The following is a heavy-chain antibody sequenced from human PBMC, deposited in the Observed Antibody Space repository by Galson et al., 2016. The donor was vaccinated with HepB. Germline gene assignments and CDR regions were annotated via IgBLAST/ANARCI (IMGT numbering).Heavy chain of an antibody. D-gene: IGHD1-26*01. J-gene: IGHJ5*02. CDR2: IWYDGSSK. CDR3: ARMAIVGATIGWFDP. Sequence: SLRLSCAASGFTFSSYGIHWVRQAPGKGLEWVAVIWYDGSSKYHADSVKGRFTISRDNSKNTVYLQMNSMRVEDTAVYYCARMAIVGATIGWFDPWGQGTLVTVSS. V-gene: IGHV3-33*08. CDR1: GFTFSSYG.